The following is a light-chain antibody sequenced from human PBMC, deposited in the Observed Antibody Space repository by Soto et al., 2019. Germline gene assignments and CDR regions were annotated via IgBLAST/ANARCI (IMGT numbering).Light chain of an antibody. CDR2: GAS. V-gene: IGKV3-20*01. CDR3: QQYGSSPQYS. Sequence: EIVLTQSPGTLSLSPGERATLSCRASQSVGSNYLAWYQQIPGQAPRLLMYGASRRATGIPDRFSGSGSGTDVTLTISRLEPEDFAVYYCQQYGSSPQYSFGQGTKLEIK. CDR1: QSVGSNY. J-gene: IGKJ2*03.